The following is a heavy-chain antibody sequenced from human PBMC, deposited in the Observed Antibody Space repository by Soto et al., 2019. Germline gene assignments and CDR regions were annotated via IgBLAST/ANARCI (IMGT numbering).Heavy chain of an antibody. J-gene: IGHJ5*02. CDR2: IIPIFGTA. CDR1: GGTFNSYA. CDR3: ARERNWFAP. Sequence: GASVKVSWKASGGTFNSYAISWVRQAPGQGLEWMGGIIPIFGTADYAQKFQGRVTITAVESTSTAYMELSSLRSEDTAVYYCARERNWFAPCGQGTLVTVSS. V-gene: IGHV1-69*13.